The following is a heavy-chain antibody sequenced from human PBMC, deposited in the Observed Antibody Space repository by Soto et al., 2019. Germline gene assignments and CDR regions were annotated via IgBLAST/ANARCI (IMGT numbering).Heavy chain of an antibody. CDR1: GGTFSSYA. CDR3: ARVGSWYESWLDS. V-gene: IGHV1-69*13. CDR2: IIPIFGTA. D-gene: IGHD6-13*01. Sequence: SVKVSCKASGGTFSSYAISWVRQAPGQGLEWMGGIIPIFGTANYAQKFQGRVTITADESTSTAYMELSSLRSEDAAVYYCARVGSWYESWLDSWGQGALVTVSS. J-gene: IGHJ5*01.